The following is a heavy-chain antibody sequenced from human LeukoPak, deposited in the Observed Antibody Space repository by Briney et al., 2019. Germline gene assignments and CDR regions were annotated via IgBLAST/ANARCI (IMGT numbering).Heavy chain of an antibody. Sequence: CVRQAPGKGLEWVGRIKCTTADGTTAYAAPVKGKFLITRDDSQRMVYLQMDSPKIEDTAVYFCTWVDCSGGSCYFASWGQGTQVTVSS. V-gene: IGHV3-15*01. D-gene: IGHD2-15*01. J-gene: IGHJ4*02. CDR2: IKCTTADGTT. CDR3: TWVDCSGGSCYFAS.